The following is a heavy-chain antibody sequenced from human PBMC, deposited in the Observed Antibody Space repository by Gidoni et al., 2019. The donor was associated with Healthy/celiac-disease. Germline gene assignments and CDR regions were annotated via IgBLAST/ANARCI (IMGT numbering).Heavy chain of an antibody. J-gene: IGHJ4*02. V-gene: IGHV3-21*01. D-gene: IGHD4-17*01. CDR2: ISSSSSYI. CDR1: GFTFSSYS. Sequence: EVQLVESGRGLVKPGGSLRFSCAASGFTFSSYSMNWVRQAPGKGLEWVSSISSSSSYIYYADSVKVRFTISRDNAKNSLYLQMNSLRAEDTAVYYCAREDGDSLFDYWGQGTLVTVSS. CDR3: AREDGDSLFDY.